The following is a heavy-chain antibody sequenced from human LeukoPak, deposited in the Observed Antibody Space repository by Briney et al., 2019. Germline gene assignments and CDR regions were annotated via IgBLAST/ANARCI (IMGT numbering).Heavy chain of an antibody. Sequence: PGGSLRLSCAASGFSFSTYSMNWVRQAPGKGLEWVSVISASGGSTYYADSVKGRFTIARDNSKNTFYLQMNSLRAEDTAVYYCAKAQDIIVGPSADWGQGTLVTVSS. V-gene: IGHV3-23*01. CDR1: GFSFSTYS. CDR2: ISASGGST. CDR3: AKAQDIIVGPSAD. D-gene: IGHD1-26*01. J-gene: IGHJ4*02.